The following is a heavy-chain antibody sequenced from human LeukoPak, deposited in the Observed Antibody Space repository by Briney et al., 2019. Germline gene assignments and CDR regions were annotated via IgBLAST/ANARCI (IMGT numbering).Heavy chain of an antibody. V-gene: IGHV4-61*02. D-gene: IGHD1-26*01. CDR2: IYVSGAT. Sequence: SETLSLTCSVSGASTSRGTYYWNWIRQPAGKGLEWIGRIYVSGATQYNPSLKSRVTMSVDTSKNQFSLKLSSVTAADTAVYYCARDPFKSSFDSWGQGSLVTVSS. J-gene: IGHJ4*02. CDR1: GASTSRGTYY. CDR3: ARDPFKSSFDS.